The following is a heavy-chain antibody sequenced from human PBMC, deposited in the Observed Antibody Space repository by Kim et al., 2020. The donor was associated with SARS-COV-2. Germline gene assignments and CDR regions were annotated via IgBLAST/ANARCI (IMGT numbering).Heavy chain of an antibody. D-gene: IGHD2-2*01. CDR3: ASSTSLREWFDP. V-gene: IGHV1-8*01. J-gene: IGHJ5*02. CDR1: GYTFTSYD. CDR2: MNPNSGNT. Sequence: ASVKVSCKASGYTFTSYDINWERQATGQGLEWMGWMNPNSGNTGYAQKFQGRVTMTRNTSISTAYMELSSLRSEDTAVYYCASSTSLREWFDPWGQGTLVTVSS.